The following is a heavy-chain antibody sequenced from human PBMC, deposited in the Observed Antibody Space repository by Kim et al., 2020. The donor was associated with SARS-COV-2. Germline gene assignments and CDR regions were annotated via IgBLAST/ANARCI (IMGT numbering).Heavy chain of an antibody. CDR3: ARETTGYGELPD. CDR1: GDSIGSFY. J-gene: IGHJ4*02. Sequence: SETLSLTCSVSGDSIGSFYWSWIRQTPGKGLEWIGYVYHSGTANFSPSFNSRVTLSVDMAKNHFSLTLRSVTAADTAFYYCARETTGYGELPDWGQGILVIVSS. CDR2: VYHSGTA. D-gene: IGHD3-10*01. V-gene: IGHV4-59*01.